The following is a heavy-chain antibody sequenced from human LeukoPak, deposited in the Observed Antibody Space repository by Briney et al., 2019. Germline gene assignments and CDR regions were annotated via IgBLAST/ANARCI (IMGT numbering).Heavy chain of an antibody. CDR1: GGSISSYY. CDR3: ARVGPYSSSWYGD. J-gene: IGHJ4*02. D-gene: IGHD6-13*01. CDR2: IYYSGST. Sequence: SETLSLTCIVSGGSISSYYWSWIRQPPGKGLEWIGYIYYSGSTNYNPSLKSRVTISVDTSKNQFSLKLSSVTAADTAVYYCARVGPYSSSWYGDWGQGTLVTVSS. V-gene: IGHV4-59*01.